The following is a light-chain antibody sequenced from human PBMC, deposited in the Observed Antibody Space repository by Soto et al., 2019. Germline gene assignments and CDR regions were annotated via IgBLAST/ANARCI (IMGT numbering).Light chain of an antibody. CDR2: DNN. CDR3: GTWDSRLYNVG. V-gene: IGLV1-51*01. CDR1: NSNIGDNY. J-gene: IGLJ2*01. Sequence: QSVLTQPPSVSAAPGQRVSISCSGTNSNIGDNYVSWYQHLPGTAPRLLIYDNNKRPSGIPDRFSGSKSGTSATLGITGRQTGDEGDYYCGTWDSRLYNVGFGGGTKVTVL.